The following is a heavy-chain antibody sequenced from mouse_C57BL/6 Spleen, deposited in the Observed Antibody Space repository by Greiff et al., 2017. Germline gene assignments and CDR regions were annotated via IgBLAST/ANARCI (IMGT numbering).Heavy chain of an antibody. V-gene: IGHV1-26*01. CDR1: GYTFTDYY. CDR3: GSGGTEWFAD. Sequence: VQLQQSGPELVKPGASVKISCKASGYTFTDYYLNWVKQSHGKSLEWIGAINPNNGGTSYNQKFKGKATLTVDKSSSTAYMELRSLTAEDSGVYDCGSGGTEWFADWGQGTLVTVSA. CDR2: INPNNGGT. J-gene: IGHJ3*01. D-gene: IGHD4-1*01.